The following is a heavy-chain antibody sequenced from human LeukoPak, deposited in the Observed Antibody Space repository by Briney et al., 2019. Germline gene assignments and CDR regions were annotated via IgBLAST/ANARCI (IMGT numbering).Heavy chain of an antibody. CDR1: GFTFSDYY. CDR3: ARDRLYDFWSGSTNSHYYYGMDV. D-gene: IGHD3-3*01. CDR2: ISSSGSTI. J-gene: IGHJ6*02. V-gene: IGHV3-11*01. Sequence: GGSLRLSCAASGFTFSDYYMSWIRQAPGRGLEWVSYISSSGSTIYYADSVKGRFTISRDNAKNSLYLQMNSLRAEDTAVYYCARDRLYDFWSGSTNSHYYYGMDVWGQGTTVTVSS.